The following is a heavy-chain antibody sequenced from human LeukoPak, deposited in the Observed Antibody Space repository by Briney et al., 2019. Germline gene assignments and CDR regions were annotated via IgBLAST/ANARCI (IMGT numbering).Heavy chain of an antibody. D-gene: IGHD5-18*01. Sequence: GGSLRLSCAASGFTFSNYGMHWVRQAPGKGLEWVAVIWYDGRNKYYADSVKGRFTISRDNSKNTLYLQMNSLRAEDTAVYYCARAAVDTAMVDLALDYWGQGTLVTVSS. CDR3: ARAAVDTAMVDLALDY. CDR2: IWYDGRNK. J-gene: IGHJ4*02. V-gene: IGHV3-33*01. CDR1: GFTFSNYG.